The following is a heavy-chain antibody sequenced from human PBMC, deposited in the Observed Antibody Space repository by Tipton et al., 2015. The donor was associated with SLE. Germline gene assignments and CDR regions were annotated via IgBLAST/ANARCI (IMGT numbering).Heavy chain of an antibody. J-gene: IGHJ5*02. V-gene: IGHV4-61*02. CDR3: ARERITNVRGVVFAFDP. D-gene: IGHD3-10*01. Sequence: TLSLTCTVSGGSISSGSYYWSWIRQPAGKGPEWIGRIYSRGSTNYNLSLKSRVTISADTSKNQFSRNLSSVTAADTAVYYCARERITNVRGVVFAFDPWGQGTLVTVSS. CDR2: IYSRGST. CDR1: GGSISSGSYY.